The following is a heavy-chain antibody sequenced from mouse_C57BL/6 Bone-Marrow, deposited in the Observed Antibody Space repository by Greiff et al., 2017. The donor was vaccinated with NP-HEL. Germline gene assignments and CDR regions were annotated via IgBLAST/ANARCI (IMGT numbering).Heavy chain of an antibody. D-gene: IGHD1-3*01. J-gene: IGHJ3*01. Sequence: EVQRVESGGGLVQSGRSLRLSCATSGFTFSDFYMEWVRQAPGKGLEWIAASRNKANDYTTEYSASVKGRFIVSRDTSQSILYLQMNALRAEDTAIYYCARDANSAWFAYWGQGTLVTVSA. V-gene: IGHV7-1*01. CDR1: GFTFSDFY. CDR3: ARDANSAWFAY. CDR2: SRNKANDYTT.